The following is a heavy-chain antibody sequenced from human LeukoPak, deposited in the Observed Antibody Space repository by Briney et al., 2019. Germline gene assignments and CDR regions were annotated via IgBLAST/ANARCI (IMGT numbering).Heavy chain of an antibody. CDR3: AREAERWLQFPFDY. J-gene: IGHJ4*02. CDR1: GVTFSGYS. V-gene: IGHV3-21*01. D-gene: IGHD5-24*01. Sequence: PGGSLRLSCAASGVTFSGYSMNWVRQAPGKGLEWVSAITATSLHIYYADSVKGRFTISRDNSKNTLYLQMNSLRAEDTAVYYCAREAERWLQFPFDYWGQGTLVTVSS. CDR2: ITATSLHI.